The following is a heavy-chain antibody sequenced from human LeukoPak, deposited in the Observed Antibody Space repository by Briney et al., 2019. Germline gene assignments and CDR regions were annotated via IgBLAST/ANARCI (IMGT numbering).Heavy chain of an antibody. Sequence: SQTLSLTCTVSGGSISSGDYYWSWIRQPPGKGLEWIGYIYYSGSTYYNPSLKSRVTISVGTSKNQFSLKLSSVTAADTAVYYCARVGIDNWFDPWGQGTLVTVSS. CDR2: IYYSGST. D-gene: IGHD7-27*01. V-gene: IGHV4-30-4*01. CDR3: ARVGIDNWFDP. J-gene: IGHJ5*02. CDR1: GGSISSGDYY.